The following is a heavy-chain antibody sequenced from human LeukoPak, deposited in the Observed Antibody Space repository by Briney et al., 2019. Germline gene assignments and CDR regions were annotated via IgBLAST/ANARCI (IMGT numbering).Heavy chain of an antibody. CDR3: AKVHSSSWDYYYYMDV. J-gene: IGHJ6*03. Sequence: GGSLRLSCAASGFTFSSYWMSWVRQAPGKGLEWVANIKQDGSEKYYVDSVKGRFTISRDNAKNSLYLQMNSLRAEDTAVYYCAKVHSSSWDYYYYMDVWGKGTTVTISS. D-gene: IGHD6-13*01. CDR2: IKQDGSEK. CDR1: GFTFSSYW. V-gene: IGHV3-7*01.